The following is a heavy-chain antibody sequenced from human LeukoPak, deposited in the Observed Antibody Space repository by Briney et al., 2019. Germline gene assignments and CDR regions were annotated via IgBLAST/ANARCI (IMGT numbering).Heavy chain of an antibody. D-gene: IGHD1-26*01. J-gene: IGHJ3*01. Sequence: SETLSLTCTVSGGSISSGFYWGWIRQPPEKGLEYIGSMYHSGRSHNNPSLKSRVVMSIDTSKNQFSLKLNSVTAADTAVYYCARGGSGATGWFDPWGQGTMVTVSS. V-gene: IGHV4-38-2*02. CDR3: ARGGSGATGWFDP. CDR2: MYHSGRS. CDR1: GGSISSGFY.